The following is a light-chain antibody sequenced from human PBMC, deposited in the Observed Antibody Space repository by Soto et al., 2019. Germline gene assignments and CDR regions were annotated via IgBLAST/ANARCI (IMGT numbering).Light chain of an antibody. CDR2: WAS. J-gene: IGKJ1*01. CDR1: QSVLCSSNNKNY. V-gene: IGKV4-1*01. Sequence: DIVMTQSPDSLAVSLGERATINCKSSQSVLCSSNNKNYLAWYQQKPGQPPKLLIYWASTRESGVPDRFSGSGSGTDFTLTISSLQAEDVAVYYCQQYYSTPQTFGQG. CDR3: QQYYSTPQT.